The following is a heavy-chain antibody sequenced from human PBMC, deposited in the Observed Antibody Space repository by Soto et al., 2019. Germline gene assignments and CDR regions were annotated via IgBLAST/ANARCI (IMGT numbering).Heavy chain of an antibody. CDR3: ARDLNIGYDQRIFDY. CDR1: GFTFSSYS. D-gene: IGHD5-12*01. CDR2: ITSSTSTI. Sequence: GGSLRLSCAASGFTFSSYSMNWVRQAPGKGLEWVSYITSSTSTIYYADSVKGRFTISRDNAENSLYLQMNSLRAEDTAVYYCARDLNIGYDQRIFDYWGQGTLVTVSS. V-gene: IGHV3-48*01. J-gene: IGHJ4*02.